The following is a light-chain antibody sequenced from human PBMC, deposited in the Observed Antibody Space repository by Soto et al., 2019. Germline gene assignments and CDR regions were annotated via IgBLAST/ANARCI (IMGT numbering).Light chain of an antibody. CDR3: MQGTHWTIT. Sequence: IVVTESALSVPVTPGEPASISCRSSQSLLHINGYKYLDWYLQKPGQSPQLXXYLASNRASGVPDRFSVSGSGTDGALKISRVQAEDVGVYYCMQGTHWTITFCQGTRLEI. CDR1: QSLLHINGYKY. V-gene: IGKV2-28*01. J-gene: IGKJ5*01. CDR2: LAS.